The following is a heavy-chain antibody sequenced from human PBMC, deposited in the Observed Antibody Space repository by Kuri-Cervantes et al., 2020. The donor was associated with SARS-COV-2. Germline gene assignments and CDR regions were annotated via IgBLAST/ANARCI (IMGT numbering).Heavy chain of an antibody. D-gene: IGHD2-2*01. CDR2: IWYDGSNK. CDR3: ASEIENGPGDGLVVPAAIDY. V-gene: IGHV3-33*01. CDR1: GFTFSSYG. J-gene: IGHJ4*02. Sequence: GESLKISCAASGFTFSSYGMHWVRQAPGKGLEWVAFIWYDGSNKYYADSVKGRFTISRDNSKNTLYLQMNSLRAEDTAVYYCASEIENGPGDGLVVPAAIDYWGQGTLVTVSS.